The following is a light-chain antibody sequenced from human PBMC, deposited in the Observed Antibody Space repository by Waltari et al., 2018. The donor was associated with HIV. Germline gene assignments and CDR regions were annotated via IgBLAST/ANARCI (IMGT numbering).Light chain of an antibody. J-gene: IGLJ2*01. CDR1: KLGNKY. CDR2: QDS. V-gene: IGLV3-1*01. Sequence: SYELTQLPSVSVSPGQTASITCSGDKLGNKYACWYQQKPGQSPVLVIYQDSKRPSGIPGRFSGSNSGNTATLTISGTQAMDEADYYCQAWDSSTAIFGGGTKLTVL. CDR3: QAWDSSTAI.